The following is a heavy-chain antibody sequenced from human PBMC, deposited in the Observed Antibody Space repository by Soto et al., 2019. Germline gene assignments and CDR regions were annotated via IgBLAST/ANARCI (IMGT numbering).Heavy chain of an antibody. J-gene: IGHJ6*02. CDR2: ISYDGSNK. Sequence: QVQLVESGGGVVQPGRSPRLSCAASGFTFSSYGMHWVRQAPGKGLEWVAVISYDGSNKYYADSVKGRFTISRDNSKNTLYLQMNSLRAEDTAVYYCAKDLVEYYYDSSGSYYYYGMDVWGQGTTVTVSS. V-gene: IGHV3-30*18. CDR1: GFTFSSYG. D-gene: IGHD3-22*01. CDR3: AKDLVEYYYDSSGSYYYYGMDV.